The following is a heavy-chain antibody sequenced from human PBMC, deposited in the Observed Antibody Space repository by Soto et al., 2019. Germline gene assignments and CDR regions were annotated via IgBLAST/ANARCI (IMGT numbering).Heavy chain of an antibody. J-gene: IGHJ6*02. Sequence: XEALSLTCAVYGGSFSGYYWSWIRQPPGKGLEWIGEINHSGSTNYNPSLKSRVTISVDTSKNQFSLKLSSVTAADTAVYYCARGRLYDYVWRSYRPRRYYGMDVCGQGTTVTVSS. CDR3: ARGRLYDYVWRSYRPRRYYGMDV. D-gene: IGHD3-16*02. CDR1: GGSFSGYY. V-gene: IGHV4-34*01. CDR2: INHSGST.